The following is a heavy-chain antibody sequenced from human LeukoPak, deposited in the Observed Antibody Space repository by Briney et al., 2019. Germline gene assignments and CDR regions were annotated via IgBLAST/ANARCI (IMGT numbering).Heavy chain of an antibody. Sequence: PSETLSLTCTVSGGSIRSSSGNWGWIRQPPGKGLEWVGTISYSGNTYYNPSLKSRVTISVDTSKNQFSLKLNSVTAADTAVYYCATRRSGSYSDYWGQGTLVTVSS. V-gene: IGHV4-39*01. CDR3: ATRRSGSYSDY. D-gene: IGHD1-26*01. CDR1: GGSIRSSSGN. J-gene: IGHJ4*02. CDR2: ISYSGNT.